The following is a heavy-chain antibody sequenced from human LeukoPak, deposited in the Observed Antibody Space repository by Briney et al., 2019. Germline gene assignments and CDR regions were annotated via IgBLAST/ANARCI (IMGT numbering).Heavy chain of an antibody. CDR1: GFTFSNYG. Sequence: GGSLRLSCAASGFTFSNYGMHWVRQAPDKGLEWVAFISYDGSYKYYADSVMGRFTISRDNSKNTLYLQMNSLRAEDTAVYYCAKDPRRYSRTGGYFDYWGQGTLVTVSS. D-gene: IGHD6-13*01. CDR3: AKDPRRYSRTGGYFDY. V-gene: IGHV3-30*18. J-gene: IGHJ4*02. CDR2: ISYDGSYK.